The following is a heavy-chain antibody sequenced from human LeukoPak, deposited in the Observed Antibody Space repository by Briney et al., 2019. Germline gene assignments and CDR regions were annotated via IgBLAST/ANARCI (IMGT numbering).Heavy chain of an antibody. D-gene: IGHD2-2*01. CDR3: AKGGSTAWTAVDY. V-gene: IGHV3-23*01. J-gene: IGHJ4*02. CDR2: ISDSAGAT. CDR1: GFSFSNCA. Sequence: GGSLRLSCAASGFSFSNCAMTWVRQAPGKGLEWVSSISDSAGATYYADSVRGRFTISRDNSGSTLYLQMNSLRADDTAVYYCAKGGSTAWTAVDYWGQGTLVTVSS.